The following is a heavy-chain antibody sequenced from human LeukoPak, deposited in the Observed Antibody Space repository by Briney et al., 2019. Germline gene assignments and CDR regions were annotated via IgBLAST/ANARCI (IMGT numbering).Heavy chain of an antibody. V-gene: IGHV3-23*01. J-gene: IGHJ3*01. CDR1: GFTFGDYA. CDR2: IGTIGYST. CDR3: AKDIQLST. D-gene: IGHD5-24*01. Sequence: GGSLRLSCTGSGFTFGDYAMNWVRQAPGKGLEWVSLIGTIGYSTYYADSVKGRFTISRDNSKNTLSLQMNSLRVEDTAIYYCAKDIQLSTWGLGTMVTVSS.